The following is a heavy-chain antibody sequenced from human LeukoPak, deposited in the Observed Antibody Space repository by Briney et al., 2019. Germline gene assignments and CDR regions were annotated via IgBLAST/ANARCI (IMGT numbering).Heavy chain of an antibody. D-gene: IGHD3-9*01. V-gene: IGHV4-39*07. Sequence: SETLSLTCTVSGGSISPTSYYWVRIRPPPGLELGWVGSTFHSGLTYYNPSRQSRVTTSVDTSKKDLSLRLSSETAADTAVYYCARGDWVLLGLGYFDLCGRGTLITVSS. CDR2: TFHSGLT. J-gene: IGHJ2*01. CDR1: GGSISPTSYY. CDR3: ARGDWVLLGLGYFDL.